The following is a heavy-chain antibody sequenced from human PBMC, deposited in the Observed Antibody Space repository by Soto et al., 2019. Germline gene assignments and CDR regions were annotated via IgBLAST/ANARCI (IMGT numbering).Heavy chain of an antibody. D-gene: IGHD3-22*01. CDR1: GYSISSSNW. CDR2: IYDSGST. CDR3: ARSGGYYYDSSGYQYFDY. V-gene: IGHV4-28*01. J-gene: IGHJ4*02. Sequence: SETLSLTCAVSGYSISSSNWWGWIRQPPGKGLEWIGYIYDSGSTYYNPSLKSRVTISVDTSKNQFSLKLSSVTAADTAVYYCARSGGYYYDSSGYQYFDYWGQGTLVTVSS.